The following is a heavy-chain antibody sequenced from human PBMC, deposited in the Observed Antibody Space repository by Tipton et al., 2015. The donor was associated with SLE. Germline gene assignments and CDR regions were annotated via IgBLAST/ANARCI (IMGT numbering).Heavy chain of an antibody. CDR3: AREGEPRPSGLDY. CDR2: ISSSGDTI. CDR1: GFTFSDYY. V-gene: IGHV3-11*04. J-gene: IGHJ4*02. D-gene: IGHD3-16*01. Sequence: SLRLYCAASGFTFSDYYMNWIRQAPGKGLEWISYISSSGDTIFSADSVKGRFTISRDNAKNSLYLPMNSLRADDTAVYYCAREGEPRPSGLDYWGQGTLVTVSS.